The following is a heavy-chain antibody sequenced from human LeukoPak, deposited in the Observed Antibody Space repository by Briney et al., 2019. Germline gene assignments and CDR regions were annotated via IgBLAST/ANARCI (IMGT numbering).Heavy chain of an antibody. CDR2: ISASSNTI. Sequence: GGSLRLSCAASGFTFSSYSMNWVRQAPGKGLEWVSYISASSNTIYYADSVKGRFTISRDNAKNSLYLQMNSLRAEDTAVYYCARRDCSGGSCYLSLTAIDYWGQGTLVTVSS. CDR1: GFTFSSYS. J-gene: IGHJ4*02. V-gene: IGHV3-48*01. CDR3: ARRDCSGGSCYLSLTAIDY. D-gene: IGHD2-15*01.